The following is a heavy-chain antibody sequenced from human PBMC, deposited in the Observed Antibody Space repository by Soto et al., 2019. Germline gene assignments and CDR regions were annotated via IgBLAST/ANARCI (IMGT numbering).Heavy chain of an antibody. CDR2: IYHSGST. J-gene: IGHJ3*02. Sequence: SETLSLTCAVSGGSISSSNWWSWVRQPPGKGLEWIGEIYHSGSTNYNPSLKSRVTISVDKSKNQFSLKLSSVTAADTAVYYCARSRAPGFWSPAAFDIWGQGTMVTVSS. CDR3: ARSRAPGFWSPAAFDI. CDR1: GGSISSSNW. D-gene: IGHD3-3*01. V-gene: IGHV4-4*02.